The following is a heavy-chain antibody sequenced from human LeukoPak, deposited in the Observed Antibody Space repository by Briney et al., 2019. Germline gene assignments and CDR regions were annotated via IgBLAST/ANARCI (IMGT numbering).Heavy chain of an antibody. CDR3: ARVSYCSGGSCYRRYGMDV. V-gene: IGHV1-46*01. D-gene: IGHD2-15*01. CDR1: GYTFTSYY. J-gene: IGHJ6*02. CDR2: INPSGGST. Sequence: ASVKVSCKASGYTFTSYYMHWVRQAPGQGLEWMGIINPSGGSTSYAQKFQGRVTMTRDTSTSTVYMELSSLRSEDTAVYYCARVSYCSGGSCYRRYGMDVWGQGTTVTVSS.